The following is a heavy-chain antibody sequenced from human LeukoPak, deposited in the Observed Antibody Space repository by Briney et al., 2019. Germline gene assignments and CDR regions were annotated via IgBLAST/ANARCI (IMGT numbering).Heavy chain of an antibody. CDR2: ISYDGSNK. CDR3: ARPYDFWSGYYHY. V-gene: IGHV3-30*04. CDR1: GFTFSSYA. J-gene: IGHJ4*02. D-gene: IGHD3-3*01. Sequence: GGSLRLSCAASGFTFSSYAMHWVRQAPGKGLEWVAVISYDGSNKYYADSAKGRFTISRDNSKNTLYLQMNSLRAEDTAVYYCARPYDFWSGYYHYWGQGTLVTVSS.